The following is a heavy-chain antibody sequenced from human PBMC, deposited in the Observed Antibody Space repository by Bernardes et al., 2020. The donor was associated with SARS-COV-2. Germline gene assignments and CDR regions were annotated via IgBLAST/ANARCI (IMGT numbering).Heavy chain of an antibody. CDR3: ALPPSNYDMYGMDV. CDR2: INPNSGGT. V-gene: IGHV1-2*02. J-gene: IGHJ6*02. CDR1: GYTFTGYY. Sequence: ASVKVSCKASGYTFTGYYIHWVRQAPGQGLEWMGWINPNSGGTIYAQKFQGRVTMTRDTSISTAYMELSRLRSDDTAMYYCALPPSNYDMYGMDVWGQGTTVTVSS. D-gene: IGHD3-22*01.